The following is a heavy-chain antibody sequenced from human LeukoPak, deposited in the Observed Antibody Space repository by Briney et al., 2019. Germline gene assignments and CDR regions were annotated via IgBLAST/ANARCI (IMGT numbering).Heavy chain of an antibody. D-gene: IGHD3-10*01. Sequence: SETLSFTCTVSGGSISSYYWSWIRQPPGKGLEWIGYIYYSGSTNYNPSLKSRVTISVDTSKNQFSLKLSSVTAADTAVYYCASRTGFGEFDYWGQGTLVTVSS. J-gene: IGHJ4*02. CDR3: ASRTGFGEFDY. CDR1: GGSISSYY. CDR2: IYYSGST. V-gene: IGHV4-59*01.